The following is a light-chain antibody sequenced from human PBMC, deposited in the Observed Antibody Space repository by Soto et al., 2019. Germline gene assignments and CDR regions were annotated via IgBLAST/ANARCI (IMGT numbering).Light chain of an antibody. CDR3: QQYSSLTRT. Sequence: EIVLTQSPATLSLSPGERATLFWGASQSIGGFLAWYHQRPGQAPRVLIHSASSRATGIPDRFTGSGSGTDLTLTITRMEPEDFGVYYCQQYSSLTRTFGQGTKVDIK. J-gene: IGKJ1*01. CDR1: QSIGGF. V-gene: IGKV3-20*01. CDR2: SAS.